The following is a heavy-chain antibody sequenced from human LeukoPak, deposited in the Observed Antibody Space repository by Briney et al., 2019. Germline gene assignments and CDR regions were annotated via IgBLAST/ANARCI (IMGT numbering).Heavy chain of an antibody. V-gene: IGHV3-11*04. Sequence: GGSLRLSCAATGFTFSDYYMSWIRQAPGKGLEWVSYISSSGSTIYYADSVKGRFTISRDNAKNSLYLQMNSLRAEDTAVYYCARDIVGATGDAFDIWGQGTMVTVSS. D-gene: IGHD1-26*01. CDR2: ISSSGSTI. CDR1: GFTFSDYY. CDR3: ARDIVGATGDAFDI. J-gene: IGHJ3*02.